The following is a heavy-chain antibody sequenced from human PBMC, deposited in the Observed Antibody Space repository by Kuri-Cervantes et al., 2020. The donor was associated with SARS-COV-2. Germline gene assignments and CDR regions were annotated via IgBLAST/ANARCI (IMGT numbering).Heavy chain of an antibody. CDR3: ARETTYYDILTGHRDY. V-gene: IGHV4-59*08. J-gene: IGHJ4*02. Sequence: SETLSLTCTVSGGSISSYYWSWIRQPPGKGLEWIGEIYHSGSTNYNPSLKSRVTISVDKSKNQFSLKLSSVTAADTAVYYCARETTYYDILTGHRDYWGQGTLVTVSS. CDR2: IYHSGST. CDR1: GGSISSYY. D-gene: IGHD3-9*01.